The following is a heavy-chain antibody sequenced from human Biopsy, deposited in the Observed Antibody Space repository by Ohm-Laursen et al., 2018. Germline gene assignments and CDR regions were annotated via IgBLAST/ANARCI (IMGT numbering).Heavy chain of an antibody. CDR3: ARHSFGSGRDF. CDR2: IYHTGIT. CDR1: DGSISYIINY. D-gene: IGHD3-10*01. J-gene: IGHJ4*02. Sequence: SDTLSLTCTVTDGSISYIINYWGWIRQPLGKGLEWLGSIYHTGITDYNPSLKSRVTISVDTSKNQFSLKLSSLTAADTAVYYCARHSFGSGRDFWGQGTLVTVSS. V-gene: IGHV4-39*01.